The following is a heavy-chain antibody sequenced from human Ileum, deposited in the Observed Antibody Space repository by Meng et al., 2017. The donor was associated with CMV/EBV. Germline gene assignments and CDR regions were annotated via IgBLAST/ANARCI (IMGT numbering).Heavy chain of an antibody. CDR1: GFTFSTYE. Sequence: GESLKISCVVSGFTFSTYEMNWVRQAPGKGLEWVSYISSSGSTIYYADSVKGRFTISRDNAKNSLFLQMNSLRADDTAVYYCARVYSSSSGKAADYWGQGTLVTVSS. J-gene: IGHJ4*02. V-gene: IGHV3-48*03. CDR2: ISSSGSTI. D-gene: IGHD6-6*01. CDR3: ARVYSSSSGKAADY.